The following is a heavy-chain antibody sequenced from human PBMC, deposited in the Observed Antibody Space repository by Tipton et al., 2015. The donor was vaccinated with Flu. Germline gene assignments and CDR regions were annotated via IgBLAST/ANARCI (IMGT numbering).Heavy chain of an antibody. D-gene: IGHD4-17*01. Sequence: TLSLTCTVSGGSISSYYWSWIRQPPGKGLEWIGYIYYSGSTNYNPSLKSRVTISVDTSKNQFSLKLSSVTAADTAMYYCARDTTVTTFSFTYYGMDVWGQGTTVTVSS. CDR1: GGSISSYY. J-gene: IGHJ6*02. CDR2: IYYSGST. CDR3: ARDTTVTTFSFTYYGMDV. V-gene: IGHV4-59*12.